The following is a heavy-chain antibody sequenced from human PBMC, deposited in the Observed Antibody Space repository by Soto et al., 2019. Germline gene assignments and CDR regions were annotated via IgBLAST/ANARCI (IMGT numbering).Heavy chain of an antibody. CDR2: IYSGGST. Sequence: EVQLVESGGGLVQPGGSLRLSCAASGFTVSSNYVSWVRQAPGKGLEWVSVIYSGGSTYYADSVKGRFTISRDNSKKRVYLQMNRLSAEDTVVYYGAVLWSGEPSRFDYWGQGPLVTVSS. V-gene: IGHV3-66*01. D-gene: IGHD3-10*01. CDR3: AVLWSGEPSRFDY. J-gene: IGHJ4*02. CDR1: GFTVSSNY.